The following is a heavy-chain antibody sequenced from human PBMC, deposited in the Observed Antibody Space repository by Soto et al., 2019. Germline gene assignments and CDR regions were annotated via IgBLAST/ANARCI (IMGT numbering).Heavy chain of an antibody. Sequence: QMQLVESGGGVVQPGRSLRLSCAASGFIFSNYGMHWVRQAPGKGLEWVSLILNDGSEQFYRDSVKGRFTISRDNSRNTLFLEMNSLRDDATALYYCVRDADYDPNALDMWGPGTMVIVSS. CDR3: VRDADYDPNALDM. CDR2: ILNDGSEQ. D-gene: IGHD3-22*01. V-gene: IGHV3-33*01. J-gene: IGHJ3*02. CDR1: GFIFSNYG.